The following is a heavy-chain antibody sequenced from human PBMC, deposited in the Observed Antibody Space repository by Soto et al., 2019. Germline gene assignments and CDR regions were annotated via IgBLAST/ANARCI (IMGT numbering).Heavy chain of an antibody. CDR3: AKSSMVATAWGVVFDY. Sequence: GGSLRLSCAASGFTISNYGMHWVRQAPGKGLEWVAVISYDGTITYYADSVKGRFTISRGNSKNTLYLQMNSLRTEDTAVYYCAKSSMVATAWGVVFDYWGQGTLVTVSS. CDR1: GFTISNYG. D-gene: IGHD5-12*01. V-gene: IGHV3-30*18. J-gene: IGHJ4*02. CDR2: ISYDGTIT.